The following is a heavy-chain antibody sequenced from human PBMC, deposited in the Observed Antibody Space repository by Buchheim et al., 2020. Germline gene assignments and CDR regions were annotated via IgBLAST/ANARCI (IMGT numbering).Heavy chain of an antibody. J-gene: IGHJ4*02. CDR2: MNSDGSST. D-gene: IGHD3-22*01. CDR1: GFTFSSYW. CDR3: ARDDGHYDSSGYYYPGALDY. Sequence: EVQLVESGGGLVQPGGSRRLSCAASGFTFSSYWMHWVRQAPGKGLVWVSRMNSDGSSTSYADSVKGRFTIYRDKAKNTLYLQMNSLRAEDTAVYYCARDDGHYDSSGYYYPGALDYWGQGTL. V-gene: IGHV3-74*01.